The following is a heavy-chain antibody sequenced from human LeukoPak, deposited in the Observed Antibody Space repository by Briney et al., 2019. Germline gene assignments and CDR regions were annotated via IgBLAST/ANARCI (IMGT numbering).Heavy chain of an antibody. CDR3: ARDGIYSGVLDY. V-gene: IGHV4-59*11. Sequence: GSLRLSCAASGFTFSDHYMSWIRQPPGKGLEWIGYIYYSGSTNYNPSLKSRVTISVDTSKNQFSLKLSSVTAADTAVYYCARDGIYSGVLDYWGQGTLVTVSS. CDR2: IYYSGST. D-gene: IGHD3-10*01. J-gene: IGHJ4*02. CDR1: GFTFSDHY.